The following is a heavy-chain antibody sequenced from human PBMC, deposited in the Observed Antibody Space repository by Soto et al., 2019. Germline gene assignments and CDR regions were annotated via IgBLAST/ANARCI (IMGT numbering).Heavy chain of an antibody. J-gene: IGHJ3*01. D-gene: IGHD3-9*01. Sequence: QVQLQESGPGLVRPSQTLSLTCTLSGDSISSDGYYWSWIRQRPGKGLEWIGDFYYSWTTSYYPSLSSRLTISVDTSKNQFSLRLSSVTATDTAVYYCARRHDILTGSDSFDLWGRGTLVTVSS. CDR3: ARRHDILTGSDSFDL. V-gene: IGHV4-31*03. CDR2: FYYSWTT. CDR1: GDSISSDGYY.